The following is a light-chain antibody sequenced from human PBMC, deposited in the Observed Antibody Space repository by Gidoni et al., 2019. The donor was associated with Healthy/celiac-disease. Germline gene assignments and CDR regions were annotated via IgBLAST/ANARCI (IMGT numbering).Light chain of an antibody. CDR3: QQYNNWPVT. Sequence: EIVMTQSPATLSVSPGDRATLSCRARQSVSSNLAWYQQKPGQAPRLLIYGASTRATGIPARFSGSGSWTEFTLNISSLQSEDFAVYYCQQYNNWPVTFGQGTKVEIK. J-gene: IGKJ1*01. CDR2: GAS. V-gene: IGKV3-15*01. CDR1: QSVSSN.